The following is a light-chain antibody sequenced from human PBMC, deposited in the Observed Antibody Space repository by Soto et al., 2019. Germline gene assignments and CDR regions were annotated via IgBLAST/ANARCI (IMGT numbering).Light chain of an antibody. V-gene: IGKV3-15*01. J-gene: IGKJ1*01. Sequence: EIGMKKSLDTLSVYTGDRATLSCRASQGVRSDLAWYQQKPGQAPRLLIYGASTRATGIPARFSGSGSGTEFTLTISSLQSEDFAVYYCQQYNNWPRTFGQGTKVAIK. CDR1: QGVRSD. CDR2: GAS. CDR3: QQYNNWPRT.